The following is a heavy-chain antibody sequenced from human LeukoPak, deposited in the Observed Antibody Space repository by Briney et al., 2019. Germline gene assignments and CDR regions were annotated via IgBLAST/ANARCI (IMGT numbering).Heavy chain of an antibody. CDR2: ISSASITI. CDR3: ARDYYRSGSYAVDF. CDR1: GFTFDKYS. J-gene: IGHJ4*02. V-gene: IGHV3-48*01. Sequence: GGSLRLSCAASGFTFDKYSMNRVRQAPGKGPEWVSHISSASITIYYADSGKGRFTISRDNAKSSLYLHMTSLRAEDTALYYCARDYYRSGSYAVDFWGQGTLVTVSS. D-gene: IGHD3-10*01.